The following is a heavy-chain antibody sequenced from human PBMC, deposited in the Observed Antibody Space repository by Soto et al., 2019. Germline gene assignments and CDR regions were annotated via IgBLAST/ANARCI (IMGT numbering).Heavy chain of an antibody. CDR1: GGSFSGYY. V-gene: IGHV4-34*01. CDR3: AGGRVGYSYGRRFDF. J-gene: IGHJ4*02. D-gene: IGHD5-18*01. Sequence: QVQLQQWGAGLLKPSETLSLTCAVYGGSFSGYYCSWIRQPPGQGLERIGEINHSGSTNYNQSLKSRVTITVDASNNQFSPELRSVTAADMAVYYCAGGRVGYSYGRRFDFWGQGTLVVVSS. CDR2: INHSGST.